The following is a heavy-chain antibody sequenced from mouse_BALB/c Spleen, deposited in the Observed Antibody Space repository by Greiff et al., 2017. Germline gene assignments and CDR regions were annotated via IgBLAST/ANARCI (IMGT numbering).Heavy chain of an antibody. J-gene: IGHJ3*01. Sequence: QVQLKESGAELMKPGASVKISCKATGYTFSSYWIEWVKQRPGHGLEWIGEILPGSGSTNYNEKFKGKATFTADTSSNTAYMQLSSLTSEDSAVYYCARSTMITNPFAYWGQGTLVTVSA. V-gene: IGHV1-9*01. D-gene: IGHD2-4*01. CDR3: ARSTMITNPFAY. CDR1: GYTFSSYW. CDR2: ILPGSGST.